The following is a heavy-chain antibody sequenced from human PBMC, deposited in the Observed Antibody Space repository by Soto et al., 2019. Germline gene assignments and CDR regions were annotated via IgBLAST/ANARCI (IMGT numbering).Heavy chain of an antibody. CDR1: GFTFNSYV. CDR2: ISGSGGST. J-gene: IGHJ6*02. V-gene: IGHV3-23*01. Sequence: EVQLLESGGGLVQPGGSLRLSCAASGFTFNSYVMSWVRQAPGKGLEWVSGISGSGGSTYYADSVKGRFTISRDNSKNTLYLQMNSLRAEDTAVYYRAKTGSSTVSFSYYGMDVWGQGTTVTVSS. CDR3: AKTGSSTVSFSYYGMDV. D-gene: IGHD4-17*01.